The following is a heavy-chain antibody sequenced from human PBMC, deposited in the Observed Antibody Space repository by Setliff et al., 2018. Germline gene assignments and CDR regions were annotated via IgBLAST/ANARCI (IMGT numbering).Heavy chain of an antibody. Sequence: LSLSCAGSGFSVSGNYMNWVRQAPGKGLEWVSLIDSGGRTYYADSVKGRFTISRDNAKSSLYLQMNSLRAEDTAVFYCARSPANGGHDAFDIWGQGTMVTVSS. D-gene: IGHD6-25*01. CDR2: IDSGGRT. CDR1: GFSVSGNY. CDR3: ARSPANGGHDAFDI. J-gene: IGHJ3*02. V-gene: IGHV3-53*01.